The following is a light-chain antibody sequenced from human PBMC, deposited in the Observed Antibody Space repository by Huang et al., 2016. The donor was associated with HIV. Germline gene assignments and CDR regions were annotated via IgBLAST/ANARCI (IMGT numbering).Light chain of an antibody. J-gene: IGKJ1*01. CDR1: QSISTY. CDR2: AAF. CDR3: QQSYSFPRT. Sequence: DIQMTQSPSSLSASVGDRVTITCRASQSISTYLNWDQQKPGKAPNLLIFAAFSLQSGVPSRFSGSGSGTDFTLTISSLQPEDFATYYCQQSYSFPRTFGQGTKVEI. V-gene: IGKV1-39*01.